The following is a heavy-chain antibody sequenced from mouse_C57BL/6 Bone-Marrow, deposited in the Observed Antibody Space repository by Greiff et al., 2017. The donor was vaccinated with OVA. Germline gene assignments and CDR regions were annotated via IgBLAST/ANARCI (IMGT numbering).Heavy chain of an antibody. CDR1: GYTFTSYW. J-gene: IGHJ3*01. CDR3: ARRGIYYDYDEGPWFAY. D-gene: IGHD2-4*01. Sequence: VQLQQPGAELVKPGASVKLSCKASGYTFTSYWMHWVKQRPGRGLEWSGRIDPNSGGTKYNEKFKSKATLTVDKPSSTAYMQLSSLTSEDSAVYYCARRGIYYDYDEGPWFAYWGQGTLVTVSA. CDR2: IDPNSGGT. V-gene: IGHV1-72*01.